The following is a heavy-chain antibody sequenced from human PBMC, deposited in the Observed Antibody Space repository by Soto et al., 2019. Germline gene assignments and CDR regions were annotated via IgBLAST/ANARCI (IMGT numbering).Heavy chain of an antibody. CDR3: AGAAKRYNWFDP. CDR2: IYYSGNT. D-gene: IGHD1-1*01. Sequence: SDTLSLTCSVAGASITTYYWSWIRQPPGKGLEWIGYIYYSGNTNYNPSLESRVTISVDTSKNQFSLRLTSVTAADTAVYYCAGAAKRYNWFDPWGQGTLVTVSS. CDR1: GASITTYY. J-gene: IGHJ5*02. V-gene: IGHV4-59*07.